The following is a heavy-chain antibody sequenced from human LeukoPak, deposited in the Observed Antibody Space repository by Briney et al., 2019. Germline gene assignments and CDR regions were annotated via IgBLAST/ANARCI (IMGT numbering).Heavy chain of an antibody. CDR3: AKHIVGATKSKGYYYYGMDV. CDR1: GFTFSSDA. Sequence: PGGSLRLSCAASGFTFSSDAMTWVRQAPGKGLEWVSAISGSASSTYYADSVKGRFTISRDNSKNTLYLQMNSLRAEDTAVYYCAKHIVGATKSKGYYYYGMDVWGQGTTVTVSS. D-gene: IGHD1-26*01. V-gene: IGHV3-23*01. CDR2: ISGSASST. J-gene: IGHJ6*02.